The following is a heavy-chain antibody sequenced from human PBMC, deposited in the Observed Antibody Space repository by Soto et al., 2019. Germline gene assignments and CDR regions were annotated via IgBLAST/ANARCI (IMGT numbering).Heavy chain of an antibody. Sequence: TLSLPCTVSGGSISSGGYYWSWIRQHPGKGLEWIGYIYYSGSTYYNPSLKSRVTISVDTSKNQFSLKLSSVTAADTAVYYCARGGAVAGPVYYYYYGMDVWGQGTTVTVSS. CDR1: GGSISSGGYY. CDR2: IYYSGST. J-gene: IGHJ6*02. V-gene: IGHV4-31*03. D-gene: IGHD6-19*01. CDR3: ARGGAVAGPVYYYYYGMDV.